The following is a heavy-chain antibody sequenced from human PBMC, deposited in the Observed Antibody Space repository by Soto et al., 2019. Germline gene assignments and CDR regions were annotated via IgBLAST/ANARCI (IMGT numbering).Heavy chain of an antibody. D-gene: IGHD3-22*01. CDR1: GFTFDDYA. CDR3: AKANYDRSGYDS. Sequence: VQLVESGGGLVQPGRSLRLSCAASGFTFDDYAMHWVRQVPGKGLEWVSGITWNSGTIGYADSVKGRFTISRDNARNSLYLQMNSLRADDPALYYCAKANYDRSGYDSWGQGTLVTVSS. V-gene: IGHV3-9*01. J-gene: IGHJ4*02. CDR2: ITWNSGTI.